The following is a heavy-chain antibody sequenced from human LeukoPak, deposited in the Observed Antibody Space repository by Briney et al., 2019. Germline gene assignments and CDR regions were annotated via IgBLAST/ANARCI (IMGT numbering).Heavy chain of an antibody. CDR3: AKIPKGGDGLTSADQIYFDI. CDR2: LYYNGNT. V-gene: IGHV4-59*08. D-gene: IGHD2-21*01. CDR1: GVSISSYY. J-gene: IGHJ2*01. Sequence: SETLSLTCTASGVSISSYYWNWIRQPPGKGLEWIGYLYYNGNTKNNPSLKRRVTMSVDTYNNQFSLMLSSVTAADTDVYDCAKIPKGGDGLTSADQIYFDIWGRGTLVIVS.